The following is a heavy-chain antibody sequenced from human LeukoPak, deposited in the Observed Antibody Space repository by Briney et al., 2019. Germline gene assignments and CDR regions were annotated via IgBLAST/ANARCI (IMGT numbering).Heavy chain of an antibody. J-gene: IGHJ4*02. Sequence: GGSLRLSCASSGITFSSYTMNWVRQAPGKGLEWVSSISTSGNYIYYADSVKGRFTISRDNAKNSVYLQMDSLRAEDTAVYHCARDYYCSGGSCYSPDYDYWGQGTQVTVSS. CDR2: ISTSGNYI. V-gene: IGHV3-21*01. CDR3: ARDYYCSGGSCYSPDYDY. CDR1: GITFSSYT. D-gene: IGHD2-15*01.